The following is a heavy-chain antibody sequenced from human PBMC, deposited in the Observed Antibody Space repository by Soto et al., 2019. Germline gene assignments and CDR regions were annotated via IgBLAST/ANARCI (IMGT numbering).Heavy chain of an antibody. D-gene: IGHD4-17*01. V-gene: IGHV1-18*04. CDR2: ISPLKGRT. CDR3: AMAYGDRPEYFKP. CDR1: GYTFTSYG. J-gene: IGHJ1*01. Sequence: QVQLVQSGPDLKRPGASMKVSCKASGYTFTSYGISWVRQAPGQGLECMAWISPLKGRTQYSQKANGRVTLSTDTSSNPAYMEMTTLRVDDTAVYYCAMAYGDRPEYFKPWGKGTLVTVS.